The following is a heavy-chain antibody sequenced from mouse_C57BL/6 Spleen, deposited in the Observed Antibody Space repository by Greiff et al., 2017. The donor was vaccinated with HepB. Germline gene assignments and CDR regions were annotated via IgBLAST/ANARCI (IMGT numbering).Heavy chain of an antibody. J-gene: IGHJ2*01. V-gene: IGHV5-9*01. CDR3: ARLTAHARGFDY. Sequence: DVMLVESGGGLVKPGGSLKLSCAASGFTFSSYTMSWVRQIPEKRLEWVATISGGGGNTYYPDSVKGRFTITRDNATNTLYLQMNSLRSEDTAFYYCARLTAHARGFDYWGQGTTLTVSS. D-gene: IGHD3-2*02. CDR1: GFTFSSYT. CDR2: ISGGGGNT.